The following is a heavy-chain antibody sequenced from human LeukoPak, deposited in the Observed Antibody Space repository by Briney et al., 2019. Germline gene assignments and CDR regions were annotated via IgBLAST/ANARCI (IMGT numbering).Heavy chain of an antibody. J-gene: IGHJ5*02. CDR1: GYTFTSYD. CDR3: ARGLGSYTIYEA. Sequence: ASVKVSCKASGYTFTSYDINWARQATGQGLEWMGWMNPNSGNTGYAQKFQGRVTMTRNTSISTAYMELSSLRSEDTAVYYCARGLGSYTIYEAWGQGTLVTVSS. V-gene: IGHV1-8*01. CDR2: MNPNSGNT. D-gene: IGHD1-26*01.